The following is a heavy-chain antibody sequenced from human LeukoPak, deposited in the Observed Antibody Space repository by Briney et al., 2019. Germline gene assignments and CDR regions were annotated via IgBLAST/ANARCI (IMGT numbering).Heavy chain of an antibody. D-gene: IGHD2-2*01. CDR1: GGSFTGYY. J-gene: IGHJ6*03. CDR2: INHSGST. CDR3: ARGYCSSTSCLTHYYYYMDV. Sequence: SETLSLTCAVYGGSFTGYYWSWIRQPPGKGLEWIGEINHSGSTNYNPSLKSRVTISVDTSKNQFSLKLSSVTAADTAVYYCARGYCSSTSCLTHYYYYMDVWGKGATVTVSS. V-gene: IGHV4-34*01.